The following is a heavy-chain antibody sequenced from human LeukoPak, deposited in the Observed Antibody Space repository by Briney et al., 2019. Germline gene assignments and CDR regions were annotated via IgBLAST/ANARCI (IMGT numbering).Heavy chain of an antibody. J-gene: IGHJ6*03. Sequence: SETLSLTCTVSGGSISSSSYYWDWIRQPPGKGLEWIGSIYYSGSTYYNPSLKSRVTISVDTSKNQFSPKLRSVTAADTAVYYCARETSQKGAHYMDVWGKGTTVTISS. CDR2: IYYSGST. CDR3: ARETSQKGAHYMDV. V-gene: IGHV4-39*07. D-gene: IGHD3-16*01. CDR1: GGSISSSSYY.